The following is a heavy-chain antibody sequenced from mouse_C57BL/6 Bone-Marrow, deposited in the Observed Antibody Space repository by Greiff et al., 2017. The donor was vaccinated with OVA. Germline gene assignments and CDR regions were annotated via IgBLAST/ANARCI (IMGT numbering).Heavy chain of an antibody. Sequence: VQLQQSGPELVKPGASVKIPCKASGYTFTDYNMDWVKQSHGKSLEWIGDINPNNGGPIYNQKFKGKATLTVDKSSSTAYMELRSLTSEDTAVYYCARRGRIPFAYWGQGTLVTVSA. J-gene: IGHJ3*01. CDR3: ARRGRIPFAY. CDR2: INPNNGGP. V-gene: IGHV1-18*01. CDR1: GYTFTDYN.